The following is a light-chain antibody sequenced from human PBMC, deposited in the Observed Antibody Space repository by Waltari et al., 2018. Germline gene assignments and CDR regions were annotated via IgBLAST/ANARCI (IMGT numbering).Light chain of an antibody. V-gene: IGKV3-20*01. CDR1: QSVGRS. Sequence: EIVLTQSPGTLSLSPGERATLSCRASQSVGRSLAWYQQKPGHAPRLLIYGASNRAAGLPDRFSGSGSGTDFSLTISRLEPEDFVVYYCQHYVRLPATFGQGTKVEIK. CDR3: QHYVRLPAT. CDR2: GAS. J-gene: IGKJ1*01.